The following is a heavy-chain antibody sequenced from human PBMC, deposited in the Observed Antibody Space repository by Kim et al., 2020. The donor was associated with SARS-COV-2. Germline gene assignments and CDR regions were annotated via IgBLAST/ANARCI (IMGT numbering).Heavy chain of an antibody. V-gene: IGHV3-66*01. CDR2: IYSGGST. CDR1: GFTVSSNY. CDR3: ARGINWFEP. D-gene: IGHD2-15*01. Sequence: LTCAASGFTVSSNYMSWVRQAPGKGLEWVSVIYSGGSTYYADSVKGRFTISRDNSKNTLYLQMNSLRAEDTAAYYCARGINWFEPWGQGTLGTDSS. J-gene: IGHJ5*02.